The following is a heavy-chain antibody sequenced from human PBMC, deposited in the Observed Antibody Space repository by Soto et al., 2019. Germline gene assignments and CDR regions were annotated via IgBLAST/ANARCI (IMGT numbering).Heavy chain of an antibody. Sequence: QVQLVESGGGVVQPGRSLRLSCAASGFTFSSYGMHWVRQAPGKGLEWVAVIWYDGSNKYYADSVKGRFTISRDNSKNPLYLQMNSMRAEDTAVYYCARGQRMGYCMDVLGQGTTVTVSS. CDR1: GFTFSSYG. D-gene: IGHD1-26*01. CDR2: IWYDGSNK. J-gene: IGHJ6*02. V-gene: IGHV3-33*01. CDR3: ARGQRMGYCMDV.